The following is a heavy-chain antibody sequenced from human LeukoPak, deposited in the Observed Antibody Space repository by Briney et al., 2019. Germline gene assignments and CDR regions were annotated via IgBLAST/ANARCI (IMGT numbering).Heavy chain of an antibody. J-gene: IGHJ4*02. CDR1: GFIVSSKY. V-gene: IGHV3-53*01. Sequence: GGSLRLSCAASGFIVSSKYMSWVRQAPGKGLEWVSVIYSGGSTYYSASVEGRFTISRDNSKNTVYLQMNSLRVEDTAVYYCARAGPIDYWGQGTLVTVSS. CDR2: IYSGGST. CDR3: ARAGPIDY.